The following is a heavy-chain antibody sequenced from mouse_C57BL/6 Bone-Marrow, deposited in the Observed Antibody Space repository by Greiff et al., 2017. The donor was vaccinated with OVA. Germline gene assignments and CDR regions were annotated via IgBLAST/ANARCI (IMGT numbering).Heavy chain of an antibody. CDR2: ISSGGSYT. Sequence: EVKLMESGGDLVKPGGSLKLSCAASGFTFSSYGMSWVRQTPDKRLEWVATISSGGSYTYYPDSVKGRFTISRDNAKNTLYLQMSSLKSVDTAMYYCARPRWLLFAYWGQGTLVTVSA. J-gene: IGHJ3*01. D-gene: IGHD2-3*01. V-gene: IGHV5-6*01. CDR3: ARPRWLLFAY. CDR1: GFTFSSYG.